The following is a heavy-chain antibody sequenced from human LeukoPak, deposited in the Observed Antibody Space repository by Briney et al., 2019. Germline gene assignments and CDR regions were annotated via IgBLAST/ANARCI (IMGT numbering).Heavy chain of an antibody. V-gene: IGHV5-51*01. CDR1: GYSFTSYW. CDR3: ARQMYYDYVWGSYSEYDY. J-gene: IGHJ4*02. CDR2: IYPGDSDT. Sequence: GESLKISCKGSGYSFTSYWIGWVRQMPGKGLEWMGIIYPGDSDTRYSPSFQGQVTISADKSISTAYLRWSSLKASDTAMYYCARQMYYDYVWGSYSEYDYWGQGTLVTVSS. D-gene: IGHD3-16*01.